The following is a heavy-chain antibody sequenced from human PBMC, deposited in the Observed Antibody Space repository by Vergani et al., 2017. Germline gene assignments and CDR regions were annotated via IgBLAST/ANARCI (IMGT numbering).Heavy chain of an antibody. CDR2: IKQDGSEK. CDR1: GFTFSSYW. Sequence: EVQLVESGGGLVQPGGSLRLSCAASGFTFSSYWMSWVRQAPGKGLEWVANIKQDGSEKYYVDSVKGRFTISRDNAKNSLYLQMNCLRAEDTAGYYCARDNTYYDFWSGYYHGNEDAIDIWGQGTMVTVSS. V-gene: IGHV3-7*03. D-gene: IGHD3-3*01. J-gene: IGHJ3*02. CDR3: ARDNTYYDFWSGYYHGNEDAIDI.